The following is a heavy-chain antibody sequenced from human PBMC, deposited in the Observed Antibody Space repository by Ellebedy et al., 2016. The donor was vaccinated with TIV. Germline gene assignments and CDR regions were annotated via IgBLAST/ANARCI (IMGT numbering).Heavy chain of an antibody. CDR1: GFTFSSYW. D-gene: IGHD3-10*01. CDR3: ARARDTDYGSGSDYYYYGMDV. V-gene: IGHV3-7*02. J-gene: IGHJ6*02. Sequence: GGSLRLXXAASGFTFSSYWMSWVRQAPGKGLEWVANIKQDGSEKYYVDSVKGRFTISRDNSKNTLYLQMNSLRAEDTAVYYCARARDTDYGSGSDYYYYGMDVWGQGTTVTVSS. CDR2: IKQDGSEK.